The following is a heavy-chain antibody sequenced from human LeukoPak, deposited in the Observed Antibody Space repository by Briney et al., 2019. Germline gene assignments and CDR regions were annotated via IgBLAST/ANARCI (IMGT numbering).Heavy chain of an antibody. J-gene: IGHJ5*02. Sequence: GGSLRLSCAASGFTVSSNYMSWVRQAPGKGLEWASVIYSGGSTYYADSVKGRFTISRDNSKNTLYLQMNSLRAEDTAVYYCARLGDYYGSGSYFGWFDPWGQGTLVTVSS. V-gene: IGHV3-53*01. CDR3: ARLGDYYGSGSYFGWFDP. D-gene: IGHD3-10*01. CDR2: IYSGGST. CDR1: GFTVSSNY.